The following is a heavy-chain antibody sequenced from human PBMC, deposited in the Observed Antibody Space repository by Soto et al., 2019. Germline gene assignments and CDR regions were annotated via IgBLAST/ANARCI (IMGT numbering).Heavy chain of an antibody. CDR3: ASTYSSSWYWFDP. V-gene: IGHV2-26*04. CDR2: IFSNDEK. D-gene: IGHD6-13*01. CDR1: GFSLSNAGLG. Sequence: QVTVKESGPVVVKPTETLTLTCTVSGFSLSNAGLGVSWIRQPPGKALEWLAHIFSNDEKAYSTSLKSRLTISKDTSKSPVVLTMTNMDPVDTATYYCASTYSSSWYWFDPWGQGTLVTVSS. J-gene: IGHJ5*02.